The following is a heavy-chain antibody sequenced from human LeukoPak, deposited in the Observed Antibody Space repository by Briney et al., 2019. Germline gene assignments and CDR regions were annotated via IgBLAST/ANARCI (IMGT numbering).Heavy chain of an antibody. D-gene: IGHD5-18*01. CDR3: AKRDSQMYFDY. Sequence: GGSLRLSCAASGFIFRNYAMSWVRQAPGKGLEWVSTSGNSGGTNYGDSVKGRFTISRDSSKNTLYLQMNSLRAEDTAVYYCAKRDSQMYFDYWGQGTLVTVRS. J-gene: IGHJ4*02. V-gene: IGHV3-23*01. CDR2: SGNSGGT. CDR1: GFIFRNYA.